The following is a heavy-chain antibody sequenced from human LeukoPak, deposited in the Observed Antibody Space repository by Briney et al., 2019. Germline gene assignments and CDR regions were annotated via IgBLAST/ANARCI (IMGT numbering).Heavy chain of an antibody. V-gene: IGHV1-69*13. J-gene: IGHJ3*02. D-gene: IGHD3-3*01. CDR3: AREWGYDFWSGYYTNAFDI. CDR1: GGTFSSYA. Sequence: SVKVSCKASGGTFSSYAISWARQAPGQGLEWMGGIIPIFGTANYAQKFQGRVTITADESTSTAYMELSSLRPEDTAVYYCAREWGYDFWSGYYTNAFDIWGQGTMVTVSS. CDR2: IIPIFGTA.